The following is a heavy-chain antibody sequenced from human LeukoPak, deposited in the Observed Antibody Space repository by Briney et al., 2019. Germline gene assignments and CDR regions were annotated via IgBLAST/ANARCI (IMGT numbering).Heavy chain of an antibody. V-gene: IGHV3-7*01. Sequence: GGSLRLSCAASGFIFSSSWMIWVRQAPGKGLEWVANIDQPGSQHYSVESVRGRFTISRDNAKNSLFLQLNGLRVEDTAVYYCARGLGRGTADYWGQGTLVTVSS. CDR2: IDQPGSQH. CDR1: GFIFSSSW. J-gene: IGHJ4*02. D-gene: IGHD3-10*01. CDR3: ARGLGRGTADY.